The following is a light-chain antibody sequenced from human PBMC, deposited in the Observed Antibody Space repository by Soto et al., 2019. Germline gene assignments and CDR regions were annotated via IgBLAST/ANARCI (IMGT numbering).Light chain of an antibody. CDR2: EVT. Sequence: QSVLTQPASVSGSPGQSIAISCTGTSSDVGGYHYVSWFQQHPGKAPNLLIYEVTNRPAGVSNRCSGCKSGNTASLTISGLQAEDEADYYCNSFTTSSTWVFGGGTKLTVL. CDR1: SSDVGGYHY. J-gene: IGLJ3*02. V-gene: IGLV2-14*01. CDR3: NSFTTSSTWV.